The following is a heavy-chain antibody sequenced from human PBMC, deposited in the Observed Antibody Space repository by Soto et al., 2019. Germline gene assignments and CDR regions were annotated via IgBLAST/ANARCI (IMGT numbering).Heavy chain of an antibody. Sequence: PGGSLRLSCADSGFAFINYGINWVRQAPGKGLEWVSSISKSDYTYYPDSVKGRFTISRDNDKNSVSRQVNTLIVEDTVVYYCASESSIIKPTVSDFGGRGPLFTVPS. CDR1: GFAFINYG. J-gene: IGHJ4*02. CDR2: ISKSDYT. D-gene: IGHD1-1*01. V-gene: IGHV3-21*01. CDR3: ASESSIIKPTVSDF.